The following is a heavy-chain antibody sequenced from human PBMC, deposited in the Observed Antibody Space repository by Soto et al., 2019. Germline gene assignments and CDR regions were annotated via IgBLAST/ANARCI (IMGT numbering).Heavy chain of an antibody. D-gene: IGHD2-21*01. CDR2: INTGNGNT. CDR3: ASGNCGYICYHDY. Sequence: APVKVSCKPSGYAFTSYLLYWVRQAPGQRLEWMGWINTGNGNTKYSQKFQGRVTITRDTSASTAYMELSSLTSEDTAVYYCASGNCGYICYHDYWGQGTLVTVSS. V-gene: IGHV1-3*04. CDR1: GYAFTSYL. J-gene: IGHJ4*02.